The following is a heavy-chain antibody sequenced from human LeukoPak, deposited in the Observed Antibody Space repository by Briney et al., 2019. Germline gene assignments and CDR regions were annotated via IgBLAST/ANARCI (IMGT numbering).Heavy chain of an antibody. D-gene: IGHD6-19*01. Sequence: SVKVSCKVSGGTFSSYAISWVRQAPGQGLEWMGGIIPIFGTANYAQKFQGRVTIAADESTSTAYMELSSLRSEDTAVYYCARSLGEAGTFDYWGQGTLVTVSS. CDR2: IIPIFGTA. CDR3: ARSLGEAGTFDY. J-gene: IGHJ4*02. V-gene: IGHV1-69*13. CDR1: GGTFSSYA.